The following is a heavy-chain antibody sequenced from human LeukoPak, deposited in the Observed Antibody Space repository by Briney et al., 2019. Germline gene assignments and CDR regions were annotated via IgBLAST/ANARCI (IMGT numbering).Heavy chain of an antibody. Sequence: SETLSLTCAVSGYSISSGYYWGWIRQPPGKGLEWTGSLSHSGSTYYNPSLKSRVTISVDTSKNQFSLKLSSVTAADTAVYYCARGSVGYDFWSGYYDSDYWGQGTLVTVSS. CDR2: LSHSGST. V-gene: IGHV4-38-2*01. CDR3: ARGSVGYDFWSGYYDSDY. J-gene: IGHJ4*02. CDR1: GYSISSGYY. D-gene: IGHD3-3*01.